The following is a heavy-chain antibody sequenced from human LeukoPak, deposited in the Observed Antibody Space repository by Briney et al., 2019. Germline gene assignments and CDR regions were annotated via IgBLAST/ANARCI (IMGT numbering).Heavy chain of an antibody. CDR3: ANVPRSTVSD. J-gene: IGHJ4*02. Sequence: GGSLRHSCAASGFSFTTNWMHWVRQTPGKRLEWVAELNEDGTVKYYVDSVKGRFTISRDNAKNSLYLQMNRLRAEDTGVYFCANVPRSTVSDCDRGTLVTVSS. CDR2: LNEDGTVK. CDR1: GFSFTTNW. V-gene: IGHV3-7*01. D-gene: IGHD1-14*01.